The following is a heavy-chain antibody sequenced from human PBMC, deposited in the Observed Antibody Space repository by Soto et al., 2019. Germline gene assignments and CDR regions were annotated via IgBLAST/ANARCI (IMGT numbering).Heavy chain of an antibody. V-gene: IGHV2-5*02. Sequence: QITLKESGPTLVKPTQTLTLTCSFSGFSLSTTGVAVGWIRQPPGKALECPVLIYWDDDKRYSPSLKSRLTITRDTSKNQVVLTMTDMDPVDTATYYCAHRVDYRGSWNTGYFDYWGQGTLVTVSS. CDR1: GFSLSTTGVA. CDR3: AHRVDYRGSWNTGYFDY. D-gene: IGHD2-15*01. CDR2: IYWDDDK. J-gene: IGHJ4*02.